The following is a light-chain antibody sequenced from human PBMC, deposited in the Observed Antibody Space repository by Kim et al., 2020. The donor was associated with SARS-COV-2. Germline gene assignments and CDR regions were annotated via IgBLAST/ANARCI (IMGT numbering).Light chain of an antibody. J-gene: IGKJ4*01. Sequence: PAESATVSSTASPNVDISLRLYQQKPGQAPRLHIFDAAVRASGIWDTFRASGSGTDFALSLGSRAPEDVAVYYCQQRGNGTSALTFGGGTKVDIK. CDR2: DAA. V-gene: IGKV3-11*01. CDR3: QQRGNGTSALT. CDR1: PNVDIS.